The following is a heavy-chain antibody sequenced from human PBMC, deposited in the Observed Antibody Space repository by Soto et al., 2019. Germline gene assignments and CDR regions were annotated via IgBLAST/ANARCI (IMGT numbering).Heavy chain of an antibody. V-gene: IGHV4-59*01. CDR2: IHNSGST. CDR3: ARGSGWYYY. Sequence: SETLSLTCTVSGGSISNYYWSWIRQPPGKGLEWIGYIHNSGSTNYNPSLKSRITISVGTSKNQLSLKVSSVTAADTAVYYCARGSGWYYYWGQGTLVTVSS. CDR1: GGSISNYY. D-gene: IGHD6-19*01. J-gene: IGHJ4*02.